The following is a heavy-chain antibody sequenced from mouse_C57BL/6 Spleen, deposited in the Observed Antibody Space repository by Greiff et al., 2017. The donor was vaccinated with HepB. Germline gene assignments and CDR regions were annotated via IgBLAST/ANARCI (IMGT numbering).Heavy chain of an antibody. D-gene: IGHD2-1*01. J-gene: IGHJ3*01. CDR1: GYSITSGYY. Sequence: EVKLQESGPGLVKPSQSLSLTCSVTGYSITSGYYWNWIRQFPGNKLEWMGYINYDGSNNYNPSLKNRISITRDTSKNQFFLKLNSVTTEDTATYYCAREGSTGCAYWGQGTLVTVSA. V-gene: IGHV3-6*01. CDR2: INYDGSN. CDR3: AREGSTGCAY.